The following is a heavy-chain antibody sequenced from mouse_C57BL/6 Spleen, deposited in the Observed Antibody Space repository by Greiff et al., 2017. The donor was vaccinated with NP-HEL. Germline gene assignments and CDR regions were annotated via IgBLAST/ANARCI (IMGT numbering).Heavy chain of an antibody. CDR3: ARSDSFDY. CDR1: GYSFTGYY. CDR2: INPSTGGT. Sequence: EVQLQQSGPELVKPGASVKISCKASGYSFTGYYMNWVKQSPGKSLEWIGEINPSTGGTTYNQKFTAKATLTVDKSSSTAYMQLKSRTSEDSAVYYCARSDSFDYWGQGTTLTVSS. J-gene: IGHJ2*01. V-gene: IGHV1-42*01.